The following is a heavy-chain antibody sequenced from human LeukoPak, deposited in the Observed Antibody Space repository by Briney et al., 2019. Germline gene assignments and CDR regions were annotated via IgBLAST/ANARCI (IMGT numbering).Heavy chain of an antibody. CDR3: ARDRIAAAGTSGFDY. Sequence: GGSLRLSCAASGFTFDDYAMHWVRQAPGKGLEWVSLISWDGGSTYYADSVKGRFTISRDNAKNSLYLQMNSLRAEDTAVYYCARDRIAAAGTSGFDYWGQGTLVTASS. J-gene: IGHJ4*02. CDR2: ISWDGGST. D-gene: IGHD6-13*01. V-gene: IGHV3-43D*03. CDR1: GFTFDDYA.